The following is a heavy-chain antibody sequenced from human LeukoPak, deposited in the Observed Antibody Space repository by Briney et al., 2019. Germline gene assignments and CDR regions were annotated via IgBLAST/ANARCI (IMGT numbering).Heavy chain of an antibody. CDR3: ASFGVVAGSDY. Sequence: GESLKISCKGSGSSFTSYWIGWVRQMPGKGLEWMGIIYPGDSDTRYSPSCQGQVTISADKSISTAYLQWSSLKASDTVMYYCASFGVVAGSDYWGQGTLVTVSS. CDR1: GSSFTSYW. D-gene: IGHD3-3*01. V-gene: IGHV5-51*01. CDR2: IYPGDSDT. J-gene: IGHJ4*02.